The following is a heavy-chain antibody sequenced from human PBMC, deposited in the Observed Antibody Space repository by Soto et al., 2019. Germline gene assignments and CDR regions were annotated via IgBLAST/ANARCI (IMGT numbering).Heavy chain of an antibody. V-gene: IGHV3-11*01. J-gene: IGHJ4*02. Sequence: GGSLRLSCVASGFTFSDCSMSWIRQAPGKGLEWLAFIDSRGRTLSYADSVRGRFTISRDNAENSVYLQMDSLRADDTAVYYCARQAARNYIDSWGQGNSVTVSS. CDR2: IDSRGRTL. CDR1: GFTFSDCS. D-gene: IGHD6-6*01. CDR3: ARQAARNYIDS.